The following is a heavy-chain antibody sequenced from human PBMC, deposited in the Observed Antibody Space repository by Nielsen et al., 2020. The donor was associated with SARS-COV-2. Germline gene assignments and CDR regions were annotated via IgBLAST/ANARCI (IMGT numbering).Heavy chain of an antibody. CDR2: INSDGSST. CDR3: AKDGAVAGGYY. D-gene: IGHD6-19*01. Sequence: GESLKISCAASGFTFSSYWMHWVRQAPGKGLVWVSRINSDGSSTSYADSVKGRFTISRDNAKNTLYLQMNSLRAEDTAVYYCAKDGAVAGGYYWGQGTLVTVSS. CDR1: GFTFSSYW. V-gene: IGHV3-74*01. J-gene: IGHJ4*02.